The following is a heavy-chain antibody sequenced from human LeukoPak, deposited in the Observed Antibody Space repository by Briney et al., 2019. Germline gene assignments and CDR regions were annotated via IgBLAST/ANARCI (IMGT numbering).Heavy chain of an antibody. Sequence: PSETLSLTCTVSGGSISSYYWSWIRQPPGKGLEWIGYIYYSGSTNYNPSLKSRVTISVDTSKNQFSLKLSSVTAADTAVYYCASYDSRGDFDYWGQGTLVTVSS. J-gene: IGHJ4*02. D-gene: IGHD3-22*01. V-gene: IGHV4-59*01. CDR1: GGSISSYY. CDR2: IYYSGST. CDR3: ASYDSRGDFDY.